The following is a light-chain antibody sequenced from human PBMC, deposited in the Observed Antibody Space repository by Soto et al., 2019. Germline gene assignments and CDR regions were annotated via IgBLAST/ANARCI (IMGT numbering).Light chain of an antibody. CDR1: QNINNY. CDR2: AAS. V-gene: IGKV1-39*01. CDR3: QQSFSAPLT. J-gene: IGKJ3*01. Sequence: DIRMTQSPSSLSASVGDSITITCRASQNINNYLNWYQQKPGKVPQFLIYAASSLRSGVPSRFSGSGSGTDFTLTITNLQPEDSATYYCQQSFSAPLTCGPETKVNI.